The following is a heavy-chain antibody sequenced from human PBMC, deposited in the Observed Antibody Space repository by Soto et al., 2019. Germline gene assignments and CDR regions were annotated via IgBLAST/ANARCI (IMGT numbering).Heavy chain of an antibody. J-gene: IGHJ5*02. D-gene: IGHD4-17*01. CDR2: IYHSGST. V-gene: IGHV4-30-2*01. CDR1: GGSISSGGYF. Sequence: PSETLSLTCAVSGGSISSGGYFWSWIRQPPGKGLEWIGYIYHSGSTYYNPSLKSRVTISVDRSKNQFSLKLSSVTAADTAVYYCARFYADYFNCFDPWGQG. CDR3: ARFYADYFNCFDP.